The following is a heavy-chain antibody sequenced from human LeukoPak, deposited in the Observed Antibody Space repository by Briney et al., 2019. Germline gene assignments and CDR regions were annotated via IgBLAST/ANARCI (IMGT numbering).Heavy chain of an antibody. J-gene: IGHJ6*03. D-gene: IGHD4-11*01. V-gene: IGHV3-21*04. CDR2: ISSSSSYI. Sequence: KAGGSLRLSCAASGFTFSSYSMNWVRQAQGKGLEWVSSISSSSSYIYYADSVKGRFTISRDNAKNSLFLQMNSLRAEDTALYYCARALSNYVDYHYYYYMDVWGKGTTVTVSS. CDR1: GFTFSSYS. CDR3: ARALSNYVDYHYYYYMDV.